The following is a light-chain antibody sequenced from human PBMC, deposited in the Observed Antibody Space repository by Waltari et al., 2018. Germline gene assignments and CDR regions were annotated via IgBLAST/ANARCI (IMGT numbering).Light chain of an antibody. Sequence: CRASQRISSWLAWYQQKPGKAPNLLIYNASTLESGVPSRFSGSGSGTEFTLTISSLQPDDFATYYCQHYDNYPITFGQGTRLEIK. J-gene: IGKJ5*01. CDR3: QHYDNYPIT. CDR1: QRISSW. V-gene: IGKV1-5*03. CDR2: NAS.